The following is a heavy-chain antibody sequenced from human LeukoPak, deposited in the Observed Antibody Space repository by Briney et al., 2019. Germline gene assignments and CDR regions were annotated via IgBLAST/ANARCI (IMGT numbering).Heavy chain of an antibody. D-gene: IGHD1-26*01. CDR3: ARGVGTTTPKWFDP. J-gene: IGHJ5*02. CDR2: VDPSDGGI. Sequence: ASVKVCCKAFGYTFTDSFIQWLRQAPGQGLEWMGRVDPSDGGINYAQKFQGRVTMTRDTSISTAYMELRSLTSDDSAFYYCARGVGTTTPKWFDPWGQGTLVTVSS. V-gene: IGHV1-2*06. CDR1: GYTFTDSF.